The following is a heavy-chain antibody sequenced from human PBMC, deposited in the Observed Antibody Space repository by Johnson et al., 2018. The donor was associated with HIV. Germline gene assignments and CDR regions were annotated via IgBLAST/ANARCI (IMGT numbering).Heavy chain of an antibody. D-gene: IGHD6-19*01. J-gene: IGHJ3*02. CDR2: ISYDGSNK. CDR3: AKAGAVAGPGIDAFDI. CDR1: GFTFSSYA. V-gene: IGHV3-30*04. Sequence: QVQLVESGGGVVQPGRSLRLSCAASGFTFSSYAMHWVRQAPGKGLEWVAVISYDGSNKSYADSVKGRFTISRDNSKNTLYLQMNSLRAEDTAVYYCAKAGAVAGPGIDAFDIWGQGTMVTVSS.